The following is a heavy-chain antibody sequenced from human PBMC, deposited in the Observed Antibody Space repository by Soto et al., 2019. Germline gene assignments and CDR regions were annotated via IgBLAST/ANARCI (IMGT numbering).Heavy chain of an antibody. CDR2: ISYDGINK. V-gene: IGHV3-30*03. CDR3: GAGQYFSDY. D-gene: IGHD6-13*01. J-gene: IGHJ4*02. CDR1: GFSFTNYG. Sequence: QVQLVESGGGEVQPGKSLRVSCAASGFSFTNYGMHWVRQAPGKGLECVALISYDGINKYYADSVKGRFTISRDNSKNTLYMQMNSLRPEDTAVYYCGAGQYFSDYWGQGTLVSVSS.